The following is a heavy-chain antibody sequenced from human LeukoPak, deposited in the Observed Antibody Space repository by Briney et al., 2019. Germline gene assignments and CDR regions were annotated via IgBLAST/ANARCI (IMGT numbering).Heavy chain of an antibody. Sequence: SETLSLTCVVYGGSFSGDYWSWIRQPPGRGLEWIGEINHSGRTNYNPSLKRRVTISVDTSKNQFSLKLSSVIAADTAVYYCAREGFGELSHFDYWGQGTLVTVSS. CDR2: INHSGRT. D-gene: IGHD3-10*01. V-gene: IGHV4-34*01. J-gene: IGHJ4*02. CDR1: GGSFSGDY. CDR3: AREGFGELSHFDY.